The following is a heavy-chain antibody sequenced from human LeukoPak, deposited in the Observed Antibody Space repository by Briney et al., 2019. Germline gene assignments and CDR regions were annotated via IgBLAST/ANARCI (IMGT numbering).Heavy chain of an antibody. Sequence: PGRSLRLSCAASGFTFDEFAMHWVRQAPGKGLEWVSGISWNSGSIAYADSVKGRFTISRDNAKNSLYLQMNSLRAEDTALYYCATDISGAPDSITFDPWGQGTLVTVSS. V-gene: IGHV3-9*01. CDR2: ISWNSGSI. CDR1: GFTFDEFA. D-gene: IGHD3-10*01. CDR3: ATDISGAPDSITFDP. J-gene: IGHJ5*02.